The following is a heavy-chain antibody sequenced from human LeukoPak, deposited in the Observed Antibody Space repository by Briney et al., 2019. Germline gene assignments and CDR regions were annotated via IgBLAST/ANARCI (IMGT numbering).Heavy chain of an antibody. CDR1: GYTLTELS. CDR3: ARGGNSLRGVIHVCDY. V-gene: IGHV1-24*01. Sequence: GASVKVSCKVSGYTLTELSMHWVRQAPGKGLEWMGGFDPEDGETIYAQKFQGRVTMTRDTSISTAYMELSRLRSDDTAVYYCARGGNSLRGVIHVCDYWGQGTLVTVSS. J-gene: IGHJ4*02. D-gene: IGHD3-10*01. CDR2: FDPEDGET.